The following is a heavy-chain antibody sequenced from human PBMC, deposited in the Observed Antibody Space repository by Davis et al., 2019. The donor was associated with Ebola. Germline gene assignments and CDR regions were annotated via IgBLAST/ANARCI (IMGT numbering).Heavy chain of an antibody. CDR1: GGSISSSSYY. V-gene: IGHV4-39*01. D-gene: IGHD1-1*01. CDR3: ARLGDWNHSSFDY. CDR2: IYYSGST. J-gene: IGHJ4*02. Sequence: SETLSLTCTVSGGSISSSSYYWGWIRQPPGKGLEWIGSIYYSGSTYYNPSLKSRVTISVDTSKNQFSLKLSSVTAADTAVYYCARLGDWNHSSFDYWGQGTLVTVSS.